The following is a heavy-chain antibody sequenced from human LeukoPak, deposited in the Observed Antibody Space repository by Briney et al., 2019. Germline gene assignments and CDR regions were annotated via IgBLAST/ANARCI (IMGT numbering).Heavy chain of an antibody. CDR2: IRAKAYGGTT. Sequence: GGSLRLSCSASGFTFGDYSMSWVRQAPGKGLEWVGFIRAKAYGGTTEYAASVKGKFSISRDDSKRIAYLQMNGLKTEDTAVYYCTRDCSGSSCYEEMDYWGQGTLVTVSS. CDR1: GFTFGDYS. J-gene: IGHJ4*02. V-gene: IGHV3-49*04. D-gene: IGHD2-15*01. CDR3: TRDCSGSSCYEEMDY.